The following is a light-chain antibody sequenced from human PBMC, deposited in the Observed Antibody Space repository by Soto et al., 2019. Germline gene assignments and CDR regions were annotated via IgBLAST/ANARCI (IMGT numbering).Light chain of an antibody. J-gene: IGLJ2*01. CDR3: CSYAGNYTPDVI. CDR1: SNDVGGYNY. CDR2: DVN. V-gene: IGLV2-11*01. Sequence: QSALTQPRSVSGSPGQSVTISCTGTSNDVGGYNYVSWYQQLPGEAPKLMIYDVNKRPSGVPDRFSGSKSGNTASLTISGLQAEDEADYYCCSYAGNYTPDVIFGGGTKLTVL.